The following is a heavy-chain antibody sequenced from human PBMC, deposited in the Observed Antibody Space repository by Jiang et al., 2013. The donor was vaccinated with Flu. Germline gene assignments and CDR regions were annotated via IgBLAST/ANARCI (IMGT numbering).Heavy chain of an antibody. Sequence: KPSETLSLTCTVSGGSISSYYWSWIRQPPGKGLEWIGYIYYSGSTNYNPSLKSRVTISVDTSKNQFSLKLSSVTAADTAVYYCARANYYDSSFDYWGQGTLVTVSS. CDR1: GGSISSYY. CDR3: ARANYYDSSFDY. J-gene: IGHJ4*02. CDR2: IYYSGST. V-gene: IGHV4-59*01. D-gene: IGHD3-22*01.